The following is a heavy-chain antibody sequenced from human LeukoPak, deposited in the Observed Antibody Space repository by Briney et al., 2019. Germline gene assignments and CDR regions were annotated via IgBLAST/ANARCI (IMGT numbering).Heavy chain of an antibody. V-gene: IGHV3-30*02. CDR1: GFTFSSYA. D-gene: IGHD3-22*01. J-gene: IGHJ4*02. CDR3: AKDFVSYYDSSGYVDY. CDR2: IRYDGSNK. Sequence: GRSLRLSCAASGFTFSSYAMHWVRQAPGKGLEWVAFIRYDGSNKYYADSVKGRFTISRDNSKNTLYLQMNSLRAEDTAVYYCAKDFVSYYDSSGYVDYWGQGTLVTVSS.